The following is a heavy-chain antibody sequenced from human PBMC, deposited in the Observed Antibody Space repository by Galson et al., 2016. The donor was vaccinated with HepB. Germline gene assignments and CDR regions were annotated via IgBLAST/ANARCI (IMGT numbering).Heavy chain of an antibody. J-gene: IGHJ2*01. Sequence: PALVKPTQTLTLTCAVSGLSLSNGRLGVSWIRQPPGKAPEWLAHIFPNGEKSYSTSLKNRVSISRGTSGSQVVLTLTNMDPVDTATYFCARPGYCTSISCYNWYFDLWGRGTLVTVSS. D-gene: IGHD2-2*03. V-gene: IGHV2-26*01. CDR2: IFPNGEK. CDR3: ARPGYCTSISCYNWYFDL. CDR1: GLSLSNGRLG.